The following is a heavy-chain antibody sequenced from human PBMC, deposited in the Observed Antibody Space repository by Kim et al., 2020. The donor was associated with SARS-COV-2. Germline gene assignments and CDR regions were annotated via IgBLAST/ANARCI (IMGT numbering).Heavy chain of an antibody. V-gene: IGHV4-31*03. D-gene: IGHD2-2*01. CDR3: ARVGGGQLLFRPYYYYGMDV. CDR1: GGSISSGGYY. Sequence: SETLSLTCTVSGGSISSGGYYWSWIRQHPGKGLEWIGYIYYSGSTYYNPSLKSRVTISVDTSKNQFSLKLSSVTAADTAVYYCARVGGGQLLFRPYYYYGMDVWGQGTTVTVSS. J-gene: IGHJ6*02. CDR2: IYYSGST.